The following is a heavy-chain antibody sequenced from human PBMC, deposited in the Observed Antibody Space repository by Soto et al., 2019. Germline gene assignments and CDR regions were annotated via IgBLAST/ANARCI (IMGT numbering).Heavy chain of an antibody. CDR1: GDTFSFYT. V-gene: IGHV1-69*02. CDR3: AASYGSGYRAFDY. D-gene: IGHD3-10*01. CDR2: INPIVSMS. J-gene: IGHJ4*02. Sequence: QVQLVQSGTEVKKPGSSVKVSCKASGDTFSFYTINWVRQAPGLGLEWVGRINPIVSMSNYAQKFQGRVSMTADKPTSTAYRELRSLRSDDTALYFCAASYGSGYRAFDYWGQGALVIVSS.